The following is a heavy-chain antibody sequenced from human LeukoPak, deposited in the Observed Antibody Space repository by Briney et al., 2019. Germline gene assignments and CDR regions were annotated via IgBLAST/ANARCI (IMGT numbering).Heavy chain of an antibody. J-gene: IGHJ6*03. D-gene: IGHD3-10*01. Sequence: SETLSLTCTVSDDSITMYYWTWIRQPPGKGLEWIGYVDYTGRTTFNPSLNGRASIPRDTSKNLFSLRVRSVSAADTAVYFCARGRVSSSTWFSTYYYYFYMDVWGKGTTVTVSS. V-gene: IGHV4-59*01. CDR2: VDYTGRT. CDR3: ARGRVSSSTWFSTYYYYFYMDV. CDR1: DDSITMYY.